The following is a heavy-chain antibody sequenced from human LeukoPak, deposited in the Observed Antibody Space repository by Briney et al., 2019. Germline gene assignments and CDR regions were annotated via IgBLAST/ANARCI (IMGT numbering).Heavy chain of an antibody. D-gene: IGHD6-13*01. CDR2: INSDGSST. CDR1: GFTFSSHA. J-gene: IGHJ3*02. Sequence: GRSLRLSCAASGFTFSSHAMNWVRQAPGKGLVWVSRINSDGSSTSYADSVKGRFTISRDNAKNTLYLQMNSLRAEDTAVYYCARVYSSSWYRDAFDIWGQGTMVTVSS. V-gene: IGHV3-74*01. CDR3: ARVYSSSWYRDAFDI.